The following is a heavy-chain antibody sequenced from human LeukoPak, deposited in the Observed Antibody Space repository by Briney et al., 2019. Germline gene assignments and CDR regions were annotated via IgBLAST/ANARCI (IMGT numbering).Heavy chain of an antibody. Sequence: SVTVSFKASGGTFISYAISWVRQAPGQGLEWMGRIIPIFGIANYAQKFQGRVTITADKSTSTAYMELSSLRSEDTAVYYCARETDLGGYDLFDYWGQGTLVTVSS. CDR3: ARETDLGGYDLFDY. J-gene: IGHJ4*02. CDR1: GGTFISYA. V-gene: IGHV1-69*10. CDR2: IIPIFGIA. D-gene: IGHD5-12*01.